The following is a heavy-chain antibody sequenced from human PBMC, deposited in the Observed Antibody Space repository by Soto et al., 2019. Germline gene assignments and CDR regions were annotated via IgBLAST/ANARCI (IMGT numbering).Heavy chain of an antibody. Sequence: EVQLVESGGGMVQTGGSLRLSCVASGFNFETHDMHWVRQVTGKGLEWVAGIGTLVNRFYSAYVKGRFTIFGENAKTSVYLKMTKLWTGDTGVSYCARVRSSVFVWSPPPMFDPRGQGTLVTVSS. V-gene: IGHV3-13*01. J-gene: IGHJ5*02. D-gene: IGHD3-3*01. CDR3: ARVRSSVFVWSPPPMFDP. CDR1: GFNFETHD. CDR2: IGTLVNR.